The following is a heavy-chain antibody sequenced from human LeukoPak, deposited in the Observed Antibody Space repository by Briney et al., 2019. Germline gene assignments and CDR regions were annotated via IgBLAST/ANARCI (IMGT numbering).Heavy chain of an antibody. CDR3: SRGPNTAMVAEYFQH. CDR2: IWYDGSNK. D-gene: IGHD5-18*01. V-gene: IGHV3-33*01. Sequence: GRSLRLSCAASRFTFSSYGMHWVRQAPGKGLDWVAVIWYDGSNKYYADSVKGRFTISRDNSKNTLYLQMNSLRAEDTAVYYCSRGPNTAMVAEYFQHWGQGTLVTVSS. J-gene: IGHJ1*01. CDR1: RFTFSSYG.